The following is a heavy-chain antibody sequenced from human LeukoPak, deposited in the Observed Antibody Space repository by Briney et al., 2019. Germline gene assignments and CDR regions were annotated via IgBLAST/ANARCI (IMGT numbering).Heavy chain of an antibody. J-gene: IGHJ6*02. CDR3: ARVVLAQYYYYYYGMDV. Sequence: ASVKVSCKASGYAFTSYDIKWVRQATGQGLEWMGWMNPNSGNTGYAQKFQGRVTMTWNTSISTAYMELSSLRSEDTAVYYCARVVLAQYYYYYYGMDVWGQGTTVTVSS. CDR2: MNPNSGNT. CDR1: GYAFTSYD. V-gene: IGHV1-8*01.